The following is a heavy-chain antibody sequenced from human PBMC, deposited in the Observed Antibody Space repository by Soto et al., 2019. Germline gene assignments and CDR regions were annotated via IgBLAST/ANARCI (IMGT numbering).Heavy chain of an antibody. J-gene: IGHJ5*02. D-gene: IGHD3-10*01. CDR1: GGSISSSSYY. V-gene: IGHV4-39*01. CDR2: IYYSGST. CDR3: ARRVVRGVIINENWFDP. Sequence: SETLSLTCTVSGGSISSSSYYWGWIRQPPXKGLEWIGSIYYSGSTYYNPSLKSRVTISVDTSKNQFSLKLSSVTAADTAVYYCARRVVRGVIINENWFDPWGQGTLVTVSS.